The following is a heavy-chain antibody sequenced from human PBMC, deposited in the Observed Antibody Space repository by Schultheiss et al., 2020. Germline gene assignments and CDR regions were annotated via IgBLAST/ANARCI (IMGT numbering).Heavy chain of an antibody. J-gene: IGHJ4*02. D-gene: IGHD5-24*01. V-gene: IGHV3-33*06. CDR2: IWYDGSNK. Sequence: GGSLRLSCAASGFTFSSYGMHWVRQAPGKGLEWVAVIWYDGSNKYYADSVKGRFTISRDNSKNTLYLQMNSLRAEDTAVYYCAKDTDPWRWLQNSGFDYWGQGTLVTVSS. CDR3: AKDTDPWRWLQNSGFDY. CDR1: GFTFSSYG.